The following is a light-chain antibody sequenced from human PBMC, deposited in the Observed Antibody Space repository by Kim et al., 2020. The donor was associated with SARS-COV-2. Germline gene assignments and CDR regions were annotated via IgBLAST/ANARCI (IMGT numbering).Light chain of an antibody. CDR3: NQYHSDPLT. CDR2: VDS. V-gene: IGKV1-8*01. CDR1: EGMSSY. Sequence: VSAGDRVTITRRASEGMSSYVWWDKKKQEKAPKLLCYVDSALQRGVSSRFSGSGSGTDITLTISCLHFEDFENYTCNQYHSDPLTFGGGTKVDIK. J-gene: IGKJ4*01.